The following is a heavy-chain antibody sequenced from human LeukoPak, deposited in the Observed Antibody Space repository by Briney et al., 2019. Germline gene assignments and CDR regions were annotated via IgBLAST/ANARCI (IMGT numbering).Heavy chain of an antibody. Sequence: GGSLRLSCAASGFSFSTYALHWVRQAPGKGLEWVALISNDGRNQHYVSSVKGRFTISRDISNSTLFLQMNRLRTDDTAVYYCARQCSSLDYHHNFLDVWGKGTPVTVSS. CDR2: ISNDGRNQ. V-gene: IGHV3-30*01. J-gene: IGHJ6*03. CDR3: ARQCSSLDYHHNFLDV. D-gene: IGHD6-6*01. CDR1: GFSFSTYA.